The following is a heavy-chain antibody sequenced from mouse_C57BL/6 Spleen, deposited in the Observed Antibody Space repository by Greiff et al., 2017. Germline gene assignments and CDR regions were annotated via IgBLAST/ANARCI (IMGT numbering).Heavy chain of an antibody. CDR3: ARSGGSRFLGAGLAY. CDR2: INPKNGGT. Sequence: EVQLQQSGPELVKPGASVKMSCKASGYAFTDYTMHWLKQSPGKSLEWIGYINPKNGGTSSNPQFTGKATLTVNKSSSTAYMEISSLTWEDSADYYCARSGGSRFLGAGLAYWGQGTLVTVSA. J-gene: IGHJ3*01. CDR1: GYAFTDYT. V-gene: IGHV1-22*01. D-gene: IGHD1-1*01.